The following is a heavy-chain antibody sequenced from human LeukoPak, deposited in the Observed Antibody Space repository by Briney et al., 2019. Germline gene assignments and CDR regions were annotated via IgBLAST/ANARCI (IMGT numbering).Heavy chain of an antibody. J-gene: IGHJ4*02. CDR3: ARGGGVLRYFDWPSYFDY. Sequence: SETLSLTCTVSGDSISSGGYYWSWLRQHPGKGLEWIGYIYYSGSTYYNPSLKSRVTISVDTSKNQFSLKLSSVTAADTAVYYCARGGGVLRYFDWPSYFDYWGQGTLVTVSS. CDR2: IYYSGST. V-gene: IGHV4-31*03. CDR1: GDSISSGGYY. D-gene: IGHD3-9*01.